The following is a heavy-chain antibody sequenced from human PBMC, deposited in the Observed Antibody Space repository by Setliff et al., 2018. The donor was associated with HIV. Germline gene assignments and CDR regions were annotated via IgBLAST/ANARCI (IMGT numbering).Heavy chain of an antibody. CDR3: AKDRGDSDY. D-gene: IGHD3-10*01. J-gene: IGHJ4*02. CDR2: ISRSSDSA. Sequence: GGSLRLSCVASGFTFSTYAMSWVRQAPGKGLEWVSTISRSSDSAYYADSVKGRFTISRDNSKNTLYLQMNSLRVEDTAVYYCAKDRGDSDYWGQGTLVTVSS. V-gene: IGHV3-23*01. CDR1: GFTFSTYA.